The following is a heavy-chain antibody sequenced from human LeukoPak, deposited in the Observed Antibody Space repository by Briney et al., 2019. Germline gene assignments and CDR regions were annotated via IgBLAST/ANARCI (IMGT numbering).Heavy chain of an antibody. CDR1: VGTFSRYA. J-gene: IGHJ6*03. Sequence: SVTVSCKASVGTFSRYAISWVRQAPGQGLEWMGGIIPIFCTANYVQKFQGRVTITADEATSTAYMELSSLRSEDTAVYYCARGGAYSGYDYYYYYYMDVWGKGTTVTVSS. CDR3: ARGGAYSGYDYYYYYYMDV. V-gene: IGHV1-69*13. D-gene: IGHD5-12*01. CDR2: IIPIFCTA.